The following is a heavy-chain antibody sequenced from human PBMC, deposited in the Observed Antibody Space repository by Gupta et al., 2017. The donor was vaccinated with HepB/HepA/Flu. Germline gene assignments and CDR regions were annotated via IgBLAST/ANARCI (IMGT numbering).Heavy chain of an antibody. CDR3: ARLHTGYCSSTSCYSAPGY. V-gene: IGHV4-34*01. Sequence: QVQLQQWGAGLLKPSETLSLTCAVHGGSFSGYYWSWIRQPPGKGLEWIGEINHSGSTNYNPSLKSRVTISVDTSKNQFSLKLSSVTAADTAVYYCARLHTGYCSSTSCYSAPGYWGQGTLVTVSS. CDR1: GGSFSGYY. D-gene: IGHD2-2*02. J-gene: IGHJ4*02. CDR2: INHSGST.